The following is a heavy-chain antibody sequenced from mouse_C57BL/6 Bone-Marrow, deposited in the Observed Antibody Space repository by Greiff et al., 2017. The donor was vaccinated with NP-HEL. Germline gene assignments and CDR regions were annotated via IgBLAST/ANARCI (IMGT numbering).Heavy chain of an antibody. D-gene: IGHD1-1*01. CDR1: GFTFSDYY. CDR2: INYDGSST. J-gene: IGHJ4*01. Sequence: EVQLVESEGGLVQPGSSMKLSCTASGFTFSDYYMAWVRQVPEKGLEWVANINYDGSSTYYLDSLKSRFIISRDNATNILYLHMSSLKSEDTDTYCCERDSHSSSLPSYYAMEYGGKGTAGTVAS. CDR3: ERDSHSSSLPSYYAMEY. V-gene: IGHV5-16*01.